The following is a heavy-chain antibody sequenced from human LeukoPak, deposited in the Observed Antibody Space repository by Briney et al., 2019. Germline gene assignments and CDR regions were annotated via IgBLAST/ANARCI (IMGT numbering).Heavy chain of an antibody. J-gene: IGHJ4*02. V-gene: IGHV3-74*01. CDR3: AREYWGSSFDY. CDR1: GFTFSSYA. Sequence: GGSLRLSCTASGFTFSSYAMNWVRQAPGKGLVWVSRIDNDVTTTSYADSVRGRFTISRDNAKSTLYLQMNSLRAEDTAVYYCAREYWGSSFDYWGQGTLVSVSS. CDR2: IDNDVTTT. D-gene: IGHD2-15*01.